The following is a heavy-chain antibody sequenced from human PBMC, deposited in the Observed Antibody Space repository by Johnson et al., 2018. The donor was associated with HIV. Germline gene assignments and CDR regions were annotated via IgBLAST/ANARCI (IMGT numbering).Heavy chain of an antibody. CDR3: ARAGYDSILGAFDI. Sequence: VQLVESGGGLVQPGGSLRLSCAASGFTFSSYDMHWVRQATGKGLEWVSAISGSGGSTYYADSVKGRFTISRDNSKNTLYLQMNSRRAEDTAVYYCARAGYDSILGAFDIWGQGTMVTVSS. V-gene: IGHV3-23*04. J-gene: IGHJ3*02. D-gene: IGHD3-22*01. CDR2: ISGSGGST. CDR1: GFTFSSYD.